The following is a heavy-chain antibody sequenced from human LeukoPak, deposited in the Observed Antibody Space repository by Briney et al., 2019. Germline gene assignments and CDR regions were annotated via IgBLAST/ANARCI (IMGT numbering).Heavy chain of an antibody. CDR3: AKVPYYDILTRGYYYYMDV. CDR1: GFTFNDYA. V-gene: IGHV3-23*01. Sequence: GGSLRLSCAASGFTFNDYAMNWVRQAPGKGLEWVSAVSGSGYSTYYADSVKGLFTISRDNSKNTLYLQMNSLRAEDTAVYYCAKVPYYDILTRGYYYYMDVWGKGTTVTVSS. D-gene: IGHD3-9*01. J-gene: IGHJ6*03. CDR2: VSGSGYST.